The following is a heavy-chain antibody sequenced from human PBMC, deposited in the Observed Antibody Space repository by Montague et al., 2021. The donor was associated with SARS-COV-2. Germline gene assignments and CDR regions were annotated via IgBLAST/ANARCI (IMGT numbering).Heavy chain of an antibody. V-gene: IGHV6-1*01. CDR3: ARGVVAAPPVVDY. Sequence: CAISGDSVSSNRAAWNWIRQSPGRGLEWLGRTYYRSKWCNDYAVAVEVRITINPDTSKNQFSLKVNSVTAADTAMYYCARGVVAAPPVVDYWGRGTLVTVSS. D-gene: IGHD2-15*01. J-gene: IGHJ4*02. CDR2: TYYRSKWCN. CDR1: GDSVSSNRAA.